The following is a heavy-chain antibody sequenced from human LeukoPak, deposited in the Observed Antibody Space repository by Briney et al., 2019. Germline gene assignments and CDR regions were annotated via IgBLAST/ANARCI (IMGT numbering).Heavy chain of an antibody. J-gene: IGHJ6*03. Sequence: ASVKVSCKASGYTFTGYYMHWVRQAPGQGLEWMGWINPNSGGTNYAQKFQGRVTMTRDTSISTAYMELSRLRSDDTAVYYCAREGSSWYGQNDDSWGYYMDVWGKGTTVTVSS. CDR3: AREGSSWYGQNDDSWGYYMDV. V-gene: IGHV1-2*02. CDR1: GYTFTGYY. D-gene: IGHD6-13*01. CDR2: INPNSGGT.